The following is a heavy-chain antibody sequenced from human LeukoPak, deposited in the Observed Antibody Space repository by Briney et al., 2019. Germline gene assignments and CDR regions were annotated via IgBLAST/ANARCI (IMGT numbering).Heavy chain of an antibody. J-gene: IGHJ6*03. CDR3: ARQETTVTTSDYYYYYMDV. CDR2: IYPGDSDT. Sequence: GESLKISCKGSGYSFTSYWIGWVRQMPGKGLEWMGIIYPGDSDTRYSPSFQGQVTISADKSISTAYLQWSSLKASDTAMYYCARQETTVTTSDYYYYYMDVWGKGTTVTVSS. CDR1: GYSFTSYW. V-gene: IGHV5-51*01. D-gene: IGHD4-17*01.